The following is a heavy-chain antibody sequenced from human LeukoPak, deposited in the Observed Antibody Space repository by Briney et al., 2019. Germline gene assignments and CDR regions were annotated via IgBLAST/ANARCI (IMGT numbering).Heavy chain of an antibody. CDR1: GFTFSNYA. CDR3: AKAAAVIPAPGVLFDY. CDR2: ISGSSGST. Sequence: PGGSLRLSCAASGFTFSNYAMSWVRQAPGKGLEWVSAISGSSGSTYYADSVKGRFTISRDNSKNTLYLQMNSLRAEDTAIFYCAKAAAVIPAPGVLFDYWAREPWSPSPQ. V-gene: IGHV3-23*01. D-gene: IGHD6-25*01. J-gene: IGHJ4*02.